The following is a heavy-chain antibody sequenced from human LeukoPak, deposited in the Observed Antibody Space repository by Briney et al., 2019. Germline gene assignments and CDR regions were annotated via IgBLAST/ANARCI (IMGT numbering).Heavy chain of an antibody. CDR3: ARARYSSGSWFDP. Sequence: SETLSLTCTVSGGSISSYYWSWIRQPPGKGLEWIGYIYYSGSTNYNPSLKSRVTISVDTSKNQFSLKPSSVTAADTAVYYCARARYSSGSWFDPWGQGTLVTVSS. CDR2: IYYSGST. D-gene: IGHD6-25*01. J-gene: IGHJ5*02. CDR1: GGSISSYY. V-gene: IGHV4-59*01.